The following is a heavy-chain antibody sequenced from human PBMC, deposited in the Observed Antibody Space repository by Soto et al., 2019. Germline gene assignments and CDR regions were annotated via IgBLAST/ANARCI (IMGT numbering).Heavy chain of an antibody. V-gene: IGHV3-48*03. D-gene: IGHD5-12*01. CDR3: AREGDGYNYFAVDY. CDR1: GFTFSSYE. CDR2: ISSSGSTI. J-gene: IGHJ4*02. Sequence: EVQMVESGGGLVKPGGSLRLSCAASGFTFSSYEMNWVRQAPGKGLEWVSYISSSGSTIYYADSVKGRFTISRDNAKNSLYLQMNSLRAEDTAVYYCAREGDGYNYFAVDYWGQGTLVTVSS.